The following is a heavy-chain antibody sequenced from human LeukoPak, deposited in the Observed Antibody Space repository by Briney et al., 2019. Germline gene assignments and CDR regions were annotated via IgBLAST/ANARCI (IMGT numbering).Heavy chain of an antibody. CDR2: IIPIFGTA. D-gene: IGHD2-15*01. V-gene: IGHV1-69*13. CDR1: GGTFSSYA. Sequence: SVKVSCKASGGTFSSYAISWVRPAPGQGLEWMGGIIPIFGTANYAQKFQGRVTITADESTSTAYMELSSLRSEDTAVYYCARAYCSGGSCYRTFGWFDPWGQETLVTVSS. CDR3: ARAYCSGGSCYRTFGWFDP. J-gene: IGHJ5*02.